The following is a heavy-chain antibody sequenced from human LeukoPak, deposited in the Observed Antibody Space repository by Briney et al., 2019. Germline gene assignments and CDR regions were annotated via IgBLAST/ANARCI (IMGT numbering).Heavy chain of an antibody. J-gene: IGHJ4*02. V-gene: IGHV3-23*01. CDR1: GFTFSSYA. Sequence: GGSLRLSCAASGFTFSSYAMSWVRQAPGKGLEWVSAISGSGGSTYYADSVKGRFTISRDNSKNTLYLQMNSLSAEDTAVYYCAKGSSGSYAPYFDYWGQGTLVTVSS. CDR3: AKGSSGSYAPYFDY. CDR2: ISGSGGST. D-gene: IGHD1-26*01.